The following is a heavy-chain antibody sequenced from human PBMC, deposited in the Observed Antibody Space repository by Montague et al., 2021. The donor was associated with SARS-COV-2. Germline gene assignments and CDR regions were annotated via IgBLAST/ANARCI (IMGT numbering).Heavy chain of an antibody. CDR3: ARLGDGVVPSPILGVGPYYSYPYMDV. CDR2: IHHGGST. CDR1: GGSFSTYS. D-gene: IGHD3-10*01. J-gene: IGHJ6*03. V-gene: IGHV4-34*01. Sequence: SETLSLTCAVHGGSFSTYSWNWIRQPPGKGLEWIGEIHHGGSTNYNPSLKSRVIISADTSKNQFSLKLTSVAAADTAVYYCARLGDGVVPSPILGVGPYYSYPYMDVWGKGTTVTVSS.